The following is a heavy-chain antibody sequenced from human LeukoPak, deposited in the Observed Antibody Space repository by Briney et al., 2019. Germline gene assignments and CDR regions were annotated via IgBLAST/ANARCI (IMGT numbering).Heavy chain of an antibody. CDR3: AIDRYSSGWYTFDY. J-gene: IGHJ4*02. Sequence: PGGSLRLSCAASGFTFSNFGINWVRQAPGKGLEWVSSISSSSSYISYADSVKGRFTISRDNDKNSLDLQMNSLRAEDTAVYYCAIDRYSSGWYTFDYWGQGTLVTVSS. D-gene: IGHD6-19*01. CDR1: GFTFSNFG. V-gene: IGHV3-21*01. CDR2: ISSSSSYI.